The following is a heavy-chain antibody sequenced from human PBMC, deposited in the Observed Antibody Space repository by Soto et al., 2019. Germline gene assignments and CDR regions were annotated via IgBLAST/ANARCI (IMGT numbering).Heavy chain of an antibody. Sequence: GSLRLSCAASGFTFSSYGMHWVRQAPGKGLEWVAVISYDGSNKYYADSVKGRFTISRDNSKNTLYLQMNSLRAEDTAVYYCAKVGPYDSGSYMFRYNWFGPWGPGTLVTVSS. V-gene: IGHV3-30*18. CDR1: GFTFSSYG. D-gene: IGHD3-10*01. J-gene: IGHJ5*02. CDR3: AKVGPYDSGSYMFRYNWFGP. CDR2: ISYDGSNK.